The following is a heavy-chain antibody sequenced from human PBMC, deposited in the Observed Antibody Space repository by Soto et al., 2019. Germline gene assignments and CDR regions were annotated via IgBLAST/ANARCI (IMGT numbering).Heavy chain of an antibody. CDR3: ASGHCSGDCYSDY. CDR1: GYTFANYP. CDR2: ISTGNGNT. Sequence: ASVKVSCKASGYTFANYPRHWVRQAPGQGPEWLGWISTGNGNTKWSQKFQGRVTITWDTSATTTYIELSSLRSEDTAVYYCASGHCSGDCYSDYWGQGTLVTVSS. J-gene: IGHJ4*02. V-gene: IGHV1-3*04. D-gene: IGHD2-21*02.